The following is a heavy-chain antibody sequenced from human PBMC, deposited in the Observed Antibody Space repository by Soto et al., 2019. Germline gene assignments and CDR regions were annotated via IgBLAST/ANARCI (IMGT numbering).Heavy chain of an antibody. D-gene: IGHD3-22*01. CDR3: ARVNYDSSGYLDY. CDR2: IYHSGST. V-gene: IGHV4-30-2*01. CDR1: GGSISSGGYS. J-gene: IGHJ4*02. Sequence: SETLSLTCAVSGGSISSGGYSWSWIRQPPGKGLEWIGYIYHSGSTYYNPSLKSRVTISVDRSKNQFSLKLSSVTAADTAVYYCARVNYDSSGYLDYWGQGTLVTVSS.